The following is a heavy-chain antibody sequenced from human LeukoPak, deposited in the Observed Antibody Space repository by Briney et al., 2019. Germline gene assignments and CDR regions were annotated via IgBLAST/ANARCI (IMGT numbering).Heavy chain of an antibody. CDR3: ASYSYGYIY. Sequence: SQTLSLTCAVSGGSISSGGYSWSWIRQPPGKGLEWIGYIYHSGSTYYNPSLKSRVTMSVDRSKNQFSLKLSSVTAADTAVYYCASYSYGYIYWGQGTLVTVSS. CDR1: GGSISSGGYS. D-gene: IGHD5-18*01. V-gene: IGHV4-30-2*01. J-gene: IGHJ4*02. CDR2: IYHSGST.